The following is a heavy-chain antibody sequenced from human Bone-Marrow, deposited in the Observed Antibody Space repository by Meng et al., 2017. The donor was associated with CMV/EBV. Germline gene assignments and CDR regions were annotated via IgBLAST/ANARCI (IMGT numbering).Heavy chain of an antibody. Sequence: GGSLRLSCAASGFTFSSYGMHWVRQAPGKGLVWVSRINSDGSSTRSADSVKGRFTISRDNAKNTLYLQMNSLRAEDTAVYYCARAFTGTRNAFDIWGQGTMVTVSS. D-gene: IGHD1-7*01. J-gene: IGHJ3*02. CDR2: INSDGSST. CDR3: ARAFTGTRNAFDI. V-gene: IGHV3-74*01. CDR1: GFTFSSYG.